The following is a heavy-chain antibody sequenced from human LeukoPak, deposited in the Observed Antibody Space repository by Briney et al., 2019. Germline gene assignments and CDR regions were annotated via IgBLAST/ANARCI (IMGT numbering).Heavy chain of an antibody. D-gene: IGHD3-3*01. CDR3: AREGARGDDLAEAFDI. V-gene: IGHV3-30*03. CDR2: ISYDGSNK. Sequence: GGSLRLSCAASGFTSSSYGMHWVRQAPGKGLEWVAVISYDGSNKYYADSVKGRFTISRDNSKNTLYLQMNSLRAEDTAVYYCAREGARGDDLAEAFDIWGQGTMVTVSS. CDR1: GFTSSSYG. J-gene: IGHJ3*02.